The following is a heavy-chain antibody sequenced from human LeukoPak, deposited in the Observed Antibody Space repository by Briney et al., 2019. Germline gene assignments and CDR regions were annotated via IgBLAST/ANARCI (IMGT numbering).Heavy chain of an antibody. CDR1: GFTFNNHA. J-gene: IGHJ4*02. Sequence: GGSLRLSCTASGFTFNNHAINWVRHAPGKGLEWVSGISGSAGRTFFADSVKGRFTISRDNSKSTLYLQMNSLRAEDTAVYYCAKSETASIPWYFDSWGQGTLVAVSS. V-gene: IGHV3-23*01. CDR2: ISGSAGRT. CDR3: AKSETASIPWYFDS. D-gene: IGHD2-2*02.